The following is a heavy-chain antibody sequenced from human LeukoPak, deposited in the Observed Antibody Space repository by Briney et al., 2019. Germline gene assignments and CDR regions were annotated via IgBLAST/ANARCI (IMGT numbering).Heavy chain of an antibody. CDR3: ARRGVVIRVILVGFHKEAYYFDS. CDR2: INGSGGST. D-gene: IGHD3-22*01. V-gene: IGHV3-23*01. CDR1: GITLSNYG. J-gene: IGHJ4*02. Sequence: GGSLRLSCAVSGITLSNYGMSWVRQAPGKGLEWVAGINGSGGSTNYADSVKGRFSISRDNPKNNLYLQMNSVRAEDTAVYFCARRGVVIRVILVGFHKEAYYFDSWGQGALVTVSS.